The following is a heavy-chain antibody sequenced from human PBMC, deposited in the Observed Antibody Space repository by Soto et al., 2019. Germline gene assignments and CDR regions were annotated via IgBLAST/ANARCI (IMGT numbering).Heavy chain of an antibody. D-gene: IGHD3-10*01. J-gene: IGHJ6*02. CDR1: GYTFPNW. V-gene: IGHV5-51*01. CDR3: AARGIAPDNYSINDIDV. CDR2: IYPGDSDT. Sequence: PGESLKISCKGSGYTFPNWIAWVRQMPGKGLEWMGLIYPGDSDTSYSPSFQGQVTISADKSISTAYLQWSSLRASDTAVYYCAARGIAPDNYSINDIDVWGQGTTVTVSS.